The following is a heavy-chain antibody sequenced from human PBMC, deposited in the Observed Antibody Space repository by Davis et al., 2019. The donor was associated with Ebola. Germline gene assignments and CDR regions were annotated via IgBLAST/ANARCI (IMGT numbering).Heavy chain of an antibody. CDR2: IYYSGST. CDR1: GGSISNYY. Sequence: MPSETLSLTCTVSGGSISNYYWSWIRQPPGKGLEWIGYIYYSGSTKYNPSLKSRVMISVDTSKNQFSLRLNSVTAAATAVYHCARVGRYTYNGMDVWGLGTTVTVSS. V-gene: IGHV4-59*01. CDR3: ARVGRYTYNGMDV. D-gene: IGHD2-2*02. J-gene: IGHJ6*02.